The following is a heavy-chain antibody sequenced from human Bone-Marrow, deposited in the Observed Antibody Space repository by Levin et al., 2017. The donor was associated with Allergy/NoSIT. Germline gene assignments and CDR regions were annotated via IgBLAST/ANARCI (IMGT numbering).Heavy chain of an antibody. CDR1: GFTFSSYA. Sequence: GGSLRLSCAASGFTFSSYAMHWVRQAPGKGLEWVAVISYDGSNKYYADSVKGRFTISRDNSKNTLYLQMNSLRAEDTAVYYCARNLRNPYYFDYWGQGTLVTVSS. V-gene: IGHV3-30*04. CDR2: ISYDGSNK. D-gene: IGHD1-14*01. CDR3: ARNLRNPYYFDY. J-gene: IGHJ4*02.